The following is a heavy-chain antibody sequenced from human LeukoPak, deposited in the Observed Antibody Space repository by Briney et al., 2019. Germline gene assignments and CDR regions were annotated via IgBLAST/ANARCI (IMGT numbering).Heavy chain of an antibody. CDR3: ARAPSEIGGYYPEYFRH. Sequence: GALRLSCAAPGFTFSNYWMPWVCQVPGKGLVWVQRIKSDGKTNYAASVKGRFTISSDNAKNTVSLQMNSLRAEDTGVYYCARAPSEIGGYYPEYFRHWGQGTLVTVSS. D-gene: IGHD3-22*01. V-gene: IGHV3-74*01. J-gene: IGHJ1*01. CDR1: GFTFSNYW. CDR2: IKSDGKT.